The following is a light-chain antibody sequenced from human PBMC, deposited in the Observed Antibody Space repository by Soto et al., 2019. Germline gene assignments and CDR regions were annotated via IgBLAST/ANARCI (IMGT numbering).Light chain of an antibody. CDR1: SSDVGGYNF. J-gene: IGLJ2*01. Sequence: ALTQPASVSGSPGQSITISCTGTSSDVGGYNFVSWYQQHPGKAPKLMIYEVSNRPSGVSNRFSGSKSGNTASLTISGLQAEDEGDYYCSSYTSSSTRDVVFGGGTQLTVL. CDR2: EVS. V-gene: IGLV2-14*01. CDR3: SSYTSSSTRDVV.